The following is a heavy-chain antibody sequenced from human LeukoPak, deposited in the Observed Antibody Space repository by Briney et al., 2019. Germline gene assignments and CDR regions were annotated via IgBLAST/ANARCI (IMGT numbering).Heavy chain of an antibody. D-gene: IGHD3-10*01. Sequence: PSETLSLTCAVYGGSFSGYYWSWIRQPPGKGLEWIGEINHSGSTNYNPSLKSRVTISVDTSKNQFSPKLSSVTAADTAVYYCARGRGYYGNWFDPWGQGTLVTVSS. CDR1: GGSFSGYY. J-gene: IGHJ5*02. CDR3: ARGRGYYGNWFDP. V-gene: IGHV4-34*01. CDR2: INHSGST.